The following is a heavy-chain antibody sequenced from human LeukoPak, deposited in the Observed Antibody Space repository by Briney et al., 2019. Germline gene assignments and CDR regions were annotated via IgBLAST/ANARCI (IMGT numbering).Heavy chain of an antibody. CDR3: ARDGYDADGYLVY. CDR1: GYPFRSYV. J-gene: IGHJ4*02. V-gene: IGHV1-3*01. D-gene: IGHD5-12*01. CDR2: INPANGNA. Sequence: ASVKVSCKASGYPFRSYVIHWLRQAPGQSLEWIGWINPANGNAKYSQNFQGRVTITRDTSVSVVYMELSSPRYEDTAVYCCARDGYDADGYLVYSGQRALVPVSS.